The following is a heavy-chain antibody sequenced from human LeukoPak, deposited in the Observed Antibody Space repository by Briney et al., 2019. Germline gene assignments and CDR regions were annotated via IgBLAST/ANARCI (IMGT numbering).Heavy chain of an antibody. CDR3: ATPNSRWELLYFQH. V-gene: IGHV1-24*01. Sequence: ASVKVSCKVSGYTLTELSMHWVRQAPGKGLEWMGGFDPEDGETIYAQKFQGRVTMTEDTSTDTAYMELSNLRSEDTAVYYCATPNSRWELLYFQHWGQGTLVTVSS. CDR2: FDPEDGET. J-gene: IGHJ1*01. CDR1: GYTLTELS. D-gene: IGHD1-26*01.